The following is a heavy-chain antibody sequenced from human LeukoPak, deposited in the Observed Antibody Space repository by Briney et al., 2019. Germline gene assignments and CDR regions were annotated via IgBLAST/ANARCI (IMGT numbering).Heavy chain of an antibody. Sequence: GGSLRLSCAASGFTFSSYWMHWVRQAPGKGLVWVSRINSDGSSTSYADSVKGRFTISRDNAKNTLYLQMNSLRAEDTAVYYCASGVGLQRAFDIWGQGTMVTVSS. D-gene: IGHD1-26*01. J-gene: IGHJ3*02. V-gene: IGHV3-74*01. CDR2: INSDGSST. CDR1: GFTFSSYW. CDR3: ASGVGLQRAFDI.